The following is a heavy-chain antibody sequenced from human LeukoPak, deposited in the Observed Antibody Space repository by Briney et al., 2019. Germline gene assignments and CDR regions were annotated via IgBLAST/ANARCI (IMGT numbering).Heavy chain of an antibody. J-gene: IGHJ4*02. Sequence: QPGGSLRLSCAVSGFTFDDYAMHWVRQVPGKGLEWASGINWNSDSIGYADSVKGRFTTSRDNAKNSLYLQMNSLRAEDTAFYYCAINGGGDSGYGNFDYWGQGTLVTVSS. D-gene: IGHD5-12*01. CDR2: INWNSDSI. CDR3: AINGGGDSGYGNFDY. CDR1: GFTFDDYA. V-gene: IGHV3-9*01.